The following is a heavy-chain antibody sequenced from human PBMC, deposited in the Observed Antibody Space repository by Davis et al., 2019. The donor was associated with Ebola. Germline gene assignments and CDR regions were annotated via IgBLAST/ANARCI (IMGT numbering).Heavy chain of an antibody. Sequence: PGGSLRLSCAASGVTFNNAWMNWVRQAPGKGLEWVGHIKSKTDGGTTDYAAPVKGRFTISRDDAENMVYLQMNSLKIEDTAVYYCTTLWRLDPWGQGTLVTVSP. D-gene: IGHD3-10*01. CDR3: TTLWRLDP. CDR1: GVTFNNAW. V-gene: IGHV3-15*01. J-gene: IGHJ5*02. CDR2: IKSKTDGGTT.